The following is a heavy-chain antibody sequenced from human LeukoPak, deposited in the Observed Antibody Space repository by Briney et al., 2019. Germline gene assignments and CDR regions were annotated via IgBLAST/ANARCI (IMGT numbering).Heavy chain of an antibody. CDR2: IVVGSGNT. CDR3: AGTPWFGELTLDY. J-gene: IGHJ4*02. D-gene: IGHD3-10*01. CDR1: GFTFTSST. V-gene: IGHV1-58*02. Sequence: SVKVSCKASGFTFTSSTIQWVRQPRGQRLEWIGWIVVGSGNTNYAQKFQERVIITRDMSTATVYMELSSLRSEDTAVYYCAGTPWFGELTLDYWGQGTLVTVSS.